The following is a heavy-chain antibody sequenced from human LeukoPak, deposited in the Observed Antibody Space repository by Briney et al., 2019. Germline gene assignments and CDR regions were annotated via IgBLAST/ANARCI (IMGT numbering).Heavy chain of an antibody. D-gene: IGHD2-15*01. CDR3: ARLYSVVVVAASQEGMDV. Sequence: SVKVSCKASGGTFSSYAISWVRQAPGQGLEWMGRIIPILGIANYARKFQGRVTITADKSTSTAYMELSSLRSEDTAVYYCARLYSVVVVAASQEGMDVWGQGTTVTVSS. J-gene: IGHJ6*02. CDR2: IIPILGIA. CDR1: GGTFSSYA. V-gene: IGHV1-69*04.